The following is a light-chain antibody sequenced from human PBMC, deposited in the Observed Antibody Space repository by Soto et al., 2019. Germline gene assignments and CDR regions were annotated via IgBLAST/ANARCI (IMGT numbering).Light chain of an antibody. CDR3: CSYAGSPRYV. CDR1: SSDVGTYNY. Sequence: QSALTQPRSVSGSLGQSVTISCTGTSSDVGTYNYVSWYQQHPGKAPKVMIYDVSERPSGVPDRFSGSKSGNTASLTISGLQAEDEADYYCCSYAGSPRYVLGTGTKVTLL. V-gene: IGLV2-11*01. J-gene: IGLJ1*01. CDR2: DVS.